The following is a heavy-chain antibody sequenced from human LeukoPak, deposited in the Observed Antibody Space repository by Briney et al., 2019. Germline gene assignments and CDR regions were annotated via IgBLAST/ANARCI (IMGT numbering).Heavy chain of an antibody. V-gene: IGHV3-9*01. CDR1: GFTFDDYA. CDR2: ISWNSGSI. CDR3: AKSLIAATLFGFDY. D-gene: IGHD2-15*01. Sequence: PGGSLRLSCAASGFTFDDYAMHWVRQAPGKGLEWVSAISWNSGSIGYADSVKGRFTISRDNAKNSLYLQMNSLRAEDTALYYCAKSLIAATLFGFDYWGQGTLVTVSS. J-gene: IGHJ4*02.